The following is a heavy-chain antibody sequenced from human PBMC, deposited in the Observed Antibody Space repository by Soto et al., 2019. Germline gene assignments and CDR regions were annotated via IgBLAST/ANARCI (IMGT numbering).Heavy chain of an antibody. V-gene: IGHV4-34*01. Sequence: QVQLQQWGAGLLKPSETLSLTCAVYGGSFSGYYWSWIRQPPGKGLEWIGEINHSGSTNYNPSLKSRVTISVDTSKNQFSLKLSSVTAADPAVYYCARGRLVPAAKNHPSQDFDYWGQGTLVTVSS. CDR1: GGSFSGYY. D-gene: IGHD2-2*01. J-gene: IGHJ4*02. CDR2: INHSGST. CDR3: ARGRLVPAAKNHPSQDFDY.